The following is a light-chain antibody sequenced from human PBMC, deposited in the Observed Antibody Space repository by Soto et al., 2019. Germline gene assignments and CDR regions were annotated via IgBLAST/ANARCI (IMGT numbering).Light chain of an antibody. CDR3: QQYNVYYT. CDR1: QSISNS. CDR2: DAS. V-gene: IGKV1-5*01. Sequence: DIQMTQSPSILSVSVGDRVTITCRASQSISNSLAWYQQRPGTAPKLLIYDASTLENGVPSRFSGSGSGTEFTLTISSLQPEDFATYYCQQYNVYYTFGQGTKVDIK. J-gene: IGKJ2*01.